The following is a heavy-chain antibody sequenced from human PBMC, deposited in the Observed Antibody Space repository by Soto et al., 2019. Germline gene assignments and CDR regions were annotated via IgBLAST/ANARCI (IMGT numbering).Heavy chain of an antibody. Sequence: GGSLRLSCAASGFTFSSYAMSWVRQAPGKGLEWVSAISGSGGSTYYADSVKGRFTISRDNSKNTLYLQMNSLRAEDTAVYYCAKGRPPYCSGGSCYYFDYWGQGTLVTVSS. CDR3: AKGRPPYCSGGSCYYFDY. CDR2: ISGSGGST. V-gene: IGHV3-23*01. D-gene: IGHD2-15*01. CDR1: GFTFSSYA. J-gene: IGHJ4*02.